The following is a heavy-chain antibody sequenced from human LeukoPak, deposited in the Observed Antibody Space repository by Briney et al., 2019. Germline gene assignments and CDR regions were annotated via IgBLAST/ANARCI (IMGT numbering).Heavy chain of an antibody. Sequence: SETLSLTCAVYGESFTTFYWGWIRQTPGKGLEWIGEINHTGSTNYNPSLKSRVTISVDTSKNQFSLKLSSVTAADTAVYYCASMYYDFWSGSNWFDPWGQGTLVTVSS. CDR1: GESFTTFY. V-gene: IGHV4-34*01. D-gene: IGHD3-3*01. CDR3: ASMYYDFWSGSNWFDP. J-gene: IGHJ5*02. CDR2: INHTGST.